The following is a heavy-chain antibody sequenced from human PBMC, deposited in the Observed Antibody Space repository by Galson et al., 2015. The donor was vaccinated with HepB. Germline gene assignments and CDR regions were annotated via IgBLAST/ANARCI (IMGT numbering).Heavy chain of an antibody. D-gene: IGHD3-22*01. CDR3: ARASESPALAYYDSSGPFYYGMDV. Sequence: SLRLSCAASGFTFSSYAMHWVRQAPGKGLEWVAVISYDGSNKYYADSVKGRFTISRDNSKNTLYLQMNSLRAEDTAVYYCARASESPALAYYDSSGPFYYGMDVWGQGTTVTVSS. CDR2: ISYDGSNK. J-gene: IGHJ6*02. V-gene: IGHV3-30*04. CDR1: GFTFSSYA.